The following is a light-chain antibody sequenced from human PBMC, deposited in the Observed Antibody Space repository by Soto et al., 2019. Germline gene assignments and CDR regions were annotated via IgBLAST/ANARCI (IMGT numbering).Light chain of an antibody. CDR2: AAS. V-gene: IGKV1-39*01. CDR1: QSIRMY. CDR3: QQTYSTLRA. Sequence: DIQMTQSPSSLSASVGDRVTITCRASQSIRMYLNWYQQKPGKAPELLIYAASSLQSGVPSRFSGSGSGTDFTLTISSLQPEDFATYFCQQTYSTLRAFGQGTKVEIK. J-gene: IGKJ1*01.